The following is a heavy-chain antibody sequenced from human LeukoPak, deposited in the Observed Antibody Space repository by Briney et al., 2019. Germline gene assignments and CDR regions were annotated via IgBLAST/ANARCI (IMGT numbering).Heavy chain of an antibody. CDR1: GGSITSYY. D-gene: IGHD5-24*01. J-gene: IGHJ4*02. CDR3: ARGNGYPHFDY. Sequence: PSETLSLTCTVSGGSITSYYWSWIRQSPGKGLECIGYIFYSGGTNYNPSLKSRVTISVGTSKNQFSLKLSSVTAADTAVYFCARGNGYPHFDYWGQGTLVTASS. V-gene: IGHV4-59*13. CDR2: IFYSGGT.